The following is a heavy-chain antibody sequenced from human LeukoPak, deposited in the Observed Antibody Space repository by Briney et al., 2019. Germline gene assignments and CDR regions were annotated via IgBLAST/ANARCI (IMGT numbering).Heavy chain of an antibody. V-gene: IGHV1-46*01. Sequence: ASVKVSCKASGYTFTSYYMHWVRQAPGQGLEWMGIINPSGGSTSYAQKFQGRVTMTRDTSTSTVYMGLSSLRSEDTAVYYCAAVPKTIAVAGTVDYWGQGTLVTVSS. CDR3: AAVPKTIAVAGTVDY. D-gene: IGHD6-19*01. CDR1: GYTFTSYY. CDR2: INPSGGST. J-gene: IGHJ4*02.